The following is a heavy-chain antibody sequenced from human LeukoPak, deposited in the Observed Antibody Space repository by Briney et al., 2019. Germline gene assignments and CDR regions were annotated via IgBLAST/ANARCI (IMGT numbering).Heavy chain of an antibody. CDR2: INHNGST. CDR1: GGSFSGYY. J-gene: IGHJ4*02. V-gene: IGHV4-34*01. Sequence: PSETLSLTCAVYGGSFSGYYWSWIRQPPGKGLEWIGEINHNGSTNYNPSLKSRVTISVDTSKNQFSLKLSSVTAADTAVYYCARGGDIAIDYWGQGTLVTVSS. CDR3: ARGGDIAIDY. D-gene: IGHD6-13*01.